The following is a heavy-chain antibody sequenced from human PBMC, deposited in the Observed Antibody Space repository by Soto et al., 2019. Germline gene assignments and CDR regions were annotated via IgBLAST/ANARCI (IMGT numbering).Heavy chain of an antibody. CDR1: GYSFTSYW. J-gene: IGHJ3*02. V-gene: IGHV5-51*01. Sequence: GESLKISCKGSGYSFTSYWIGWVRQMPGKGLEWMGIIYPGDSDTRYSPSFQGQVTISADKSISTAYLQWSSLKASDTAMYYCARSPHTYGDSYYAFDIWGQGTMVTVSS. CDR2: IYPGDSDT. D-gene: IGHD4-17*01. CDR3: ARSPHTYGDSYYAFDI.